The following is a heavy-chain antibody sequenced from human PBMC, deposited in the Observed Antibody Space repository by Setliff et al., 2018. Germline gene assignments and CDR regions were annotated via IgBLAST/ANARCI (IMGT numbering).Heavy chain of an antibody. CDR3: AREGVDTRSSTDYRYYMDV. Sequence: ASVKVSCKASGYTFSANAIHWVRQAPGQRLEWMGFIYTDNGNTKYSKNFQDRVAITRDTSASTAYMELRSLRSEDTAVYFCAREGVDTRSSTDYRYYMDVWGKGTTVTVSS. J-gene: IGHJ6*03. D-gene: IGHD5-18*01. V-gene: IGHV1-3*04. CDR1: GYTFSANA. CDR2: IYTDNGNT.